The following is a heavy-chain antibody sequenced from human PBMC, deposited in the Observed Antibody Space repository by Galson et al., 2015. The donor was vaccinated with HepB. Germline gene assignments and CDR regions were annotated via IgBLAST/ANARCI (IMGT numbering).Heavy chain of an antibody. V-gene: IGHV3-23*01. CDR2: VSGGGDGT. J-gene: IGHJ4*02. D-gene: IGHD3-9*01. CDR1: GFTFRTYA. CDR3: AREEYFDRSHDY. Sequence: SLRLSCAASGFTFRTYAMNWLRQAPGKGLEWVSTVSGGGDGTHYADSVKGRFTISRDNSKNTLYLQMNSLRTEDTAVYYCAREEYFDRSHDYWGQGTLVTVSS.